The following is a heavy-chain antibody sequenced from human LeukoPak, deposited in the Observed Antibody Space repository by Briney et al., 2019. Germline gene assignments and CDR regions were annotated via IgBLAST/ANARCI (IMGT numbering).Heavy chain of an antibody. Sequence: GGSLRLSCAASGFTFSNAWMSWVRQAPGKGLEWVGRIKSKTDGGTTDYAAPVKGRFTISRDDSKNTLYLQMNSLKTEDTAVYYCVVVVITNAPPFDYWGQGTLVTVSS. V-gene: IGHV3-15*01. D-gene: IGHD3-22*01. CDR1: GFTFSNAW. CDR2: IKSKTDGGTT. J-gene: IGHJ4*02. CDR3: VVVVITNAPPFDY.